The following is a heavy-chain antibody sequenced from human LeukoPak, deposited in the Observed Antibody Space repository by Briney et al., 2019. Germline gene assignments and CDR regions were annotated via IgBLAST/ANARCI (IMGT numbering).Heavy chain of an antibody. CDR2: MNSDSGNT. J-gene: IGHJ4*02. V-gene: IGHV1-8*01. CDR1: GYTFTNYD. CDR3: ARGDY. Sequence: ASVKVSCRASGYTFTNYDINWVRQATGQGLEWMGWMNSDSGNTGYGQKFQGRVTLTRDTSISTAYMELSSLRSEDTAVYYCARGDYWGQGTLVTVSS.